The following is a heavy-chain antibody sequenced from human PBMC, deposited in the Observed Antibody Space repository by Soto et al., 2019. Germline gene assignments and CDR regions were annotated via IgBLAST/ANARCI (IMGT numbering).Heavy chain of an antibody. CDR3: AREENCRGGTCYSEYFHH. Sequence: SETLSLTCTVSGGSISSGDYYWSWIRQVPGKGLEWVGYIYYSGSTYYNPSLKSRVAMSVDTSKNQFSLELSSLRSEDTGVYYCAREENCRGGTCYSEYFHHWGQGTLVTVSS. D-gene: IGHD2-15*01. V-gene: IGHV4-30-4*02. CDR1: GGSISSGDYY. J-gene: IGHJ1*01. CDR2: IYYSGST.